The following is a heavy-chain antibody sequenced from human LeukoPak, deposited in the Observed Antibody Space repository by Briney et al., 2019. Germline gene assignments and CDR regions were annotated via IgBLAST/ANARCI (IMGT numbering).Heavy chain of an antibody. J-gene: IGHJ4*02. CDR3: ARTYYYDSSGYYYVTPFDY. CDR1: GYTFTSYA. V-gene: IGHV1-3*01. CDR2: INAGNGNT. D-gene: IGHD3-22*01. Sequence: ASVKVSCKASGYTFTSYAMHWVRQAPGQSLEWMGWINAGNGNTKYSQKFQGRVTITRDTSASTAYMELSSLRSEDTAVYYCARTYYYDSSGYYYVTPFDYWGQGTLVTVSS.